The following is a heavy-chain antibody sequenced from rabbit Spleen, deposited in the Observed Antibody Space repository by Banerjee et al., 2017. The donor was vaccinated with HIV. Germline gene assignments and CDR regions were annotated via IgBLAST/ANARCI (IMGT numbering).Heavy chain of an antibody. Sequence: EQLEESGGGLVKPEGSLTLTCKASGVSLNDKDVMCWVRQAPGKGLEWIACINAVTGRAVYASWAKGRFTISKTSSTTVTLQMTSLTAADTATYFCARVSESSGWGEDLWGPGTLVTVS. V-gene: IGHV1S45*01. D-gene: IGHD4-1*01. CDR1: GVSLNDKDV. CDR2: INAVTGRA. CDR3: ARVSESSGWGEDL. J-gene: IGHJ4*01.